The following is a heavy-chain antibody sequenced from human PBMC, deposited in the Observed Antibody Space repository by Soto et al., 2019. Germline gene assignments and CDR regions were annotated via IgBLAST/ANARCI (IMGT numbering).Heavy chain of an antibody. CDR3: ARYLRPLRYSSRGGGLDS. V-gene: IGHV1-18*01. CDR2: ISADEGET. J-gene: IGHJ5*01. D-gene: IGHD6-13*01. CDR1: GYSFITYG. Sequence: QVQLVQSGTEVKKPGASVKVSCKASGYSFITYGISWVRQAPGQGLEWMGWISADEGETNYAQKFQERVTMTTDPFPATACLECRGVGYDDPPVYFWARYLRPLRYSSRGGGLDSWGQGTLVTVSS.